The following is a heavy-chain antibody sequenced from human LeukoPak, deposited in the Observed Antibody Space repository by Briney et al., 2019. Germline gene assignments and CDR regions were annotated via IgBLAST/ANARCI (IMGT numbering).Heavy chain of an antibody. D-gene: IGHD6-13*01. J-gene: IGHJ4*02. CDR2: INSDGSST. Sequence: GGSLRLSCAASGFTFSSYWMHWVRQAPGKGLVWVSRINSDGSSTSYADSVKGRFTISRDNAKNTLYLQVNSLRAEDTAVYYCAREVSSSGYFDYWGQGTLVTVSS. V-gene: IGHV3-74*01. CDR1: GFTFSSYW. CDR3: AREVSSSGYFDY.